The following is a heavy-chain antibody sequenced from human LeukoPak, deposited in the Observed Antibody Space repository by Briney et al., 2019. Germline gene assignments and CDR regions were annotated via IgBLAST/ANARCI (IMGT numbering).Heavy chain of an antibody. J-gene: IGHJ6*03. CDR1: GYTFTDCS. D-gene: IGHD1-1*01. CDR2: ISPDNGDT. CDR3: ARGAKRRGRVGGRTYYMDV. Sequence: ASVKVSCKASGYTFTDCSVHWVRQAPGQGLEWMGWISPDNGDTNYAQKFQGRVTMTRDTSINTAYMELSSLRSEDTAVYYCARGAKRRGRVGGRTYYMDVWGKGTTVTVSS. V-gene: IGHV1-2*02.